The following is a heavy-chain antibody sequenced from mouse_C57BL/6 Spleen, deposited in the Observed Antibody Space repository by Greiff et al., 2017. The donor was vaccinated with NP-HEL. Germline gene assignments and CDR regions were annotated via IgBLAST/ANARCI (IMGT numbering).Heavy chain of an antibody. J-gene: IGHJ4*01. V-gene: IGHV2-6-1*01. D-gene: IGHD2-4*01. CDR3: ARHNLTPQNYYEPSYAMDD. Sequence: VMLVESGPGLVAPSQSLSITCTVSGFSLTSYGVHWVRQPPGKGLEWLVVIWSDGSTTYNSALKSRLSISQDNSKSQVFLKMNSLQTYDTAMYYCARHNLTPQNYYEPSYAMDDWGQGTSVTVSS. CDR2: IWSDGST. CDR1: GFSLTSYG.